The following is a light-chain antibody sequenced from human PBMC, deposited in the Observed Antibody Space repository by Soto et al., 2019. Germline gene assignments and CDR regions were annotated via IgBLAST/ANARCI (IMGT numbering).Light chain of an antibody. CDR1: QSVSSN. CDR2: GAS. CDR3: QQYNNWPWT. V-gene: IGKV3-15*01. J-gene: IGKJ1*01. Sequence: EIVMTQSPATLSVSPGERATLSCRASQSVSSNLAWYQQKPGQAPRLLIYGASTRATGIPARFSGSGSGTKFALTISSLQYEDFAVYYCQQYNNWPWTFGQGTKVEIK.